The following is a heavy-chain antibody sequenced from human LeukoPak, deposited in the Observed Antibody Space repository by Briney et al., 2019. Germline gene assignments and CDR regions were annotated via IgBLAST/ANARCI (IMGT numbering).Heavy chain of an antibody. CDR3: ARDDGTPGVYFDY. CDR2: IYSSGGT. D-gene: IGHD1-26*01. CDR1: GDSISSGSYY. V-gene: IGHV4-61*02. Sequence: PSETLSLTCEVSGDSISSGSYYWTWIRQSAGKGLEWIGRIYSSGGTTYNPSLKSRVTISLDTSKNQFSLKLISVTASDTAVYYCARDDGTPGVYFDYWGQGTLVTVSS. J-gene: IGHJ4*02.